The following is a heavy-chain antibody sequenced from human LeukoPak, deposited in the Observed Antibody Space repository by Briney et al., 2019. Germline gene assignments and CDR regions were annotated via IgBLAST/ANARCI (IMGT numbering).Heavy chain of an antibody. D-gene: IGHD3-10*01. V-gene: IGHV1-46*01. Sequence: ASVKVSCKASGYTFTGYYMHWVRQAPGQGLEWMGIINPSGGSTSYAQKFQGRVTMTRDMSTSTVYMELSSLRSEDTAVYYCASTMVRGALYGPLDYWGQGTLVTVSS. CDR2: INPSGGST. J-gene: IGHJ4*02. CDR1: GYTFTGYY. CDR3: ASTMVRGALYGPLDY.